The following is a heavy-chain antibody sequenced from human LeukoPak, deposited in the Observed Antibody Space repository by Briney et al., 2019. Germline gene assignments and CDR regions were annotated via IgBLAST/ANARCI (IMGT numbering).Heavy chain of an antibody. CDR3: ARVKYIYGASDY. V-gene: IGHV4-38-2*02. D-gene: IGHD5-18*01. CDR1: GYSISSDYY. CDR2: IYHNGNT. Sequence: SETLSLTCTVSGYSISSDYYYGWIRHPPGKGLEWIGTIYHNGNTYYNPSLKSRVTISVDTSKNQFSLKLSSVTAADTAVYYCARVKYIYGASDYWGQGTLVTVSS. J-gene: IGHJ4*02.